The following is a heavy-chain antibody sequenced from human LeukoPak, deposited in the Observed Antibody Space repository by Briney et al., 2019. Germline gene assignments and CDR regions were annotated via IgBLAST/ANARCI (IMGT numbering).Heavy chain of an antibody. CDR2: ISGSGGST. J-gene: IGHJ4*02. V-gene: IGHV3-23*01. CDR3: LRYFDWLFDY. Sequence: PGRSLRLSCAASGFTFSSYGMHWVRQAPGKGLEWVSGISGSGGSTYYADSVKGRFTISRDNSKNTLYLQMNSLRAEDTAVYYCLRYFDWLFDYWGQGTLVTVSS. D-gene: IGHD3-9*01. CDR1: GFTFSSYG.